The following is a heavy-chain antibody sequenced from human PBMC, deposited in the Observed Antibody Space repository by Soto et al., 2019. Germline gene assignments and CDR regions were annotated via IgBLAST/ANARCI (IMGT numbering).Heavy chain of an antibody. CDR2: IYYSGST. J-gene: IGHJ4*02. D-gene: IGHD2-15*01. Sequence: PSETLSLTCTVPGGSISSGDYYWSWIRQPPGKGLEWIGYIYYSGSTYYNPSLKSRVTISVDTSKNQFSLKLSSVTAADTAVYYCAREGGVYCSGGSCYLVWGQGTLVTGSS. CDR1: GGSISSGDYY. CDR3: AREGGVYCSGGSCYLV. V-gene: IGHV4-30-4*01.